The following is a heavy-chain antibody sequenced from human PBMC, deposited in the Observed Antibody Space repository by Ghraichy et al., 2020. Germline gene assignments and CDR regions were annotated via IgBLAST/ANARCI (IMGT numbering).Heavy chain of an antibody. CDR1: GFTFSNAW. D-gene: IGHD2-15*01. V-gene: IGHV3-15*01. CDR2: IKSKTDGGTT. CDR3: TTVDCSGGSCYFNY. J-gene: IGHJ4*02. Sequence: GESLNISCAASGFTFSNAWMSWVRQAPGKGLEWVGRIKSKTDGGTTDYAAPVKGRFTISRDDSKNTLYLQMNSLKTEDTAVYYCTTVDCSGGSCYFNYWGQGTLVTVSS.